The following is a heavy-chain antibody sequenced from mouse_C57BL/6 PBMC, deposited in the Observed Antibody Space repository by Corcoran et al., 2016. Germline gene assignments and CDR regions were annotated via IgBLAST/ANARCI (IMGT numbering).Heavy chain of an antibody. V-gene: IGHV9-3*01. CDR2: INTYSGVP. J-gene: IGHJ2*01. D-gene: IGHD2-3*01. CDR3: ARNDGYYY. CDR1: GYTFTTYG. Sequence: QIQLVQSGPELKKPGETVKISCKASGYTFTTYGLSWVKQAPGKGLKWMGWINTYSGVPTYADDFKGRFAFSLETSASTAYLQINNLKNEDTATYFCARNDGYYYWGQGTTLTVSS.